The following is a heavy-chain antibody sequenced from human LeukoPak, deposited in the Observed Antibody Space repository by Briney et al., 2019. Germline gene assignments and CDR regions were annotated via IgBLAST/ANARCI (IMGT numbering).Heavy chain of an antibody. V-gene: IGHV4-59*08. CDR2: IYYSGST. CDR1: GGSISSYY. CDR3: AGGLAVAY. Sequence: PSETLSLTCTVSGGSISSYYWSWIRQPPGKGLEWIGYIYYSGSTNYNPSLKSRVTISVDTSKNQFSLKLSSVTAADTAVYYCAGGLAVAYWGQGTLVTVSS. D-gene: IGHD6-19*01. J-gene: IGHJ4*02.